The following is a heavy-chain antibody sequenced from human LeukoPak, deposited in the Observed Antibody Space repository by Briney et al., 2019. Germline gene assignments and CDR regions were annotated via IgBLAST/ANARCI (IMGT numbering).Heavy chain of an antibody. V-gene: IGHV1-2*02. Sequence: ASVKVSCKASGYTFTGYYMHWVRQAPGQGLEWMGWINPNSGGTNYAQKFQGRVTMTRDTSISTACMELSRLRSDDTAVYYCARDLSYYDSSGSFDYWGQGTLVTVSS. CDR1: GYTFTGYY. CDR3: ARDLSYYDSSGSFDY. J-gene: IGHJ4*02. D-gene: IGHD3-22*01. CDR2: INPNSGGT.